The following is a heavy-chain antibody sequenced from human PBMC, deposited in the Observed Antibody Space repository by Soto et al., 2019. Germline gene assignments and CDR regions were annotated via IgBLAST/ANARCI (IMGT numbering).Heavy chain of an antibody. D-gene: IGHD3-10*01. CDR3: ASLVPTWHQFEY. CDR1: GEYITSGANH. CDR2: IYYSENT. V-gene: IGHV4-31*03. J-gene: IGHJ4*02. Sequence: SETLPLPCTLSGEYITSGANHWSWNRQHPGKGLEWIVCIYYSENTNYNASLKSRFTISGDTSKNQFSLKLKSVTAADTAVYYCASLVPTWHQFEYWGQGALVTASS.